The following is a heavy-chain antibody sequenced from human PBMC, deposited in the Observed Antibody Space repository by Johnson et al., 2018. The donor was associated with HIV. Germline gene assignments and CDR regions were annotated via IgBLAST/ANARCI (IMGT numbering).Heavy chain of an antibody. CDR2: INWNGGRT. CDR3: ATLWFGEVAVDDAFDV. CDR1: GILFDDYG. V-gene: IGHV3-20*04. Sequence: VQLVESGWGVVRPGGSLRLFCAGSGILFDDYGMSGARQSPGKGLEWVSGINWNGGRTGYADSVKGRFTSSRDNSKNTLSLQMNSLRPEDSAVDYCATLWFGEVAVDDAFDVWGQGTMVTVSS. D-gene: IGHD3-10*01. J-gene: IGHJ3*01.